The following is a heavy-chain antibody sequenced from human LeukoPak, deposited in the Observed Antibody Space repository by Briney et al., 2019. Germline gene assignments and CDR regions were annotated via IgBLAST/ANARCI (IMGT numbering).Heavy chain of an antibody. V-gene: IGHV3-53*01. CDR2: IYSGGST. CDR3: ARDFLYGDHEGYFDL. J-gene: IGHJ2*01. Sequence: GGSLRLSCAASGFTFSSNYMSWVRQAPGKGLEWVSVIYSGGSTYYADSVKGRFTISRDNSKNTLYLRMNSLRAEDTAVYYCARDFLYGDHEGYFDLWGRGTLVSVSS. D-gene: IGHD4-17*01. CDR1: GFTFSSNY.